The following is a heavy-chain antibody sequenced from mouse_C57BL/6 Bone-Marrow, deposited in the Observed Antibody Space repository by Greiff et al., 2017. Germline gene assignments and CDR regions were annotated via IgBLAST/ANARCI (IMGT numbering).Heavy chain of an antibody. V-gene: IGHV5-9-1*02. CDR1: GFTFSSYA. CDR3: TRDRYGSSYFDY. Sequence: VQLVESGEGLVKPGGSLKLSCAASGFTFSSYAMSWVRQTPEKRLEWVAYISSGGDYIYYADTVKGRFTISRDNARNTLYLQMSSLKSEDTAMYYCTRDRYGSSYFDYWGQGTTLTVSS. J-gene: IGHJ2*01. D-gene: IGHD1-1*01. CDR2: ISSGGDYI.